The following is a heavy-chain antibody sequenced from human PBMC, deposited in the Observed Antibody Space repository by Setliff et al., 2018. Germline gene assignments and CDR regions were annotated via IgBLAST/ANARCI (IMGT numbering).Heavy chain of an antibody. D-gene: IGHD3-3*01. CDR1: GDYISSQY. CDR3: ALSDHYPFYYDY. Sequence: SETCPTCTVSGDYISSQYWSWIRQPPGKGLEWIGYISNRGSTDYNPSLKSRVTISEDTSRSQFSLKLTSVTTADTAVYYCALSDHYPFYYDYWGLGTLVTVSS. V-gene: IGHV4-59*11. CDR2: ISNRGST. J-gene: IGHJ4*02.